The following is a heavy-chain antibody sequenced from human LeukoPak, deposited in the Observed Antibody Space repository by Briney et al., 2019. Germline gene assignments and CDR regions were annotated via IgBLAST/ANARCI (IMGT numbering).Heavy chain of an antibody. CDR2: ISGSDGRT. Sequence: GGSLRLSCAASGFTVSSNYMSWVRQAPGKGLEWVSSISGSDGRTDYEDSVKGRFTISRDNSKNTLSLQMHSLRAEDTAVYYCAKDQGNWNHVFDYWGQGTLVTVSS. D-gene: IGHD1-1*01. CDR1: GFTVSSNY. V-gene: IGHV3-23*01. CDR3: AKDQGNWNHVFDY. J-gene: IGHJ4*02.